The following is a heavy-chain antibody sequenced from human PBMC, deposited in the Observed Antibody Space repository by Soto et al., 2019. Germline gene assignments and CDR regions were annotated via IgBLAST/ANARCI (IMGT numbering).Heavy chain of an antibody. CDR2: IHYSGRT. J-gene: IGHJ4*02. CDR1: NGSISGFY. CDR3: VRVGVGIGNHFDS. Sequence: SETLSLTCSVSNGSISGFYWTWIRQPPGKILGWIGYIHYSGRTDYNPSLTSRVTMSVDTSKNQFSLNLKSITAADTAVYYCVRVGVGIGNHFDSWGRGTLVTVSS. D-gene: IGHD1-26*01. V-gene: IGHV4-59*12.